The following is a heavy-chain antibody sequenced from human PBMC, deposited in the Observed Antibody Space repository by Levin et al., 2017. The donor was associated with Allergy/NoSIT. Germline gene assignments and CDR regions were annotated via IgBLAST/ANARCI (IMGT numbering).Heavy chain of an antibody. J-gene: IGHJ5*02. Sequence: SGPTLVKPTQTLTLTCTFSGFSLSTSGMRVSWIRQPPGKALEWLARIDWDDDKFYSTSLKTRLTISKDTSKNQVVLTMTNMDPVDTATYYCARIRGPYNWFDPWGQGTLVTVSS. CDR2: IDWDDDK. V-gene: IGHV2-70*04. CDR1: GFSLSTSGMR. CDR3: ARIRGPYNWFDP.